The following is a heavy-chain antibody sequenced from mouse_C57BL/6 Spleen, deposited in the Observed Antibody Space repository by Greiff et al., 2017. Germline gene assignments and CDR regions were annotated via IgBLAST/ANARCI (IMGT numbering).Heavy chain of an antibody. V-gene: IGHV5-17*01. CDR1: GFTFSDYG. D-gene: IGHD2-4*01. CDR3: ASYDYDENY. CDR2: ISSGSSTI. J-gene: IGHJ3*01. Sequence: EVKLVESGGGLVKPGGSLKLSCAASGFTFSDYGMHWVRQAPEKGLEWVAYISSGSSTIYYADTLKGRFTISRDNAKNTLFRQMTSLRSEDTAMYYCASYDYDENYWGQGTLVTVSA.